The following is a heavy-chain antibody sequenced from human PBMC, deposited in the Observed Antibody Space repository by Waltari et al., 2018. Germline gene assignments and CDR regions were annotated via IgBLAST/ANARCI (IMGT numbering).Heavy chain of an antibody. V-gene: IGHV3-48*01. CDR2: ISSSSSTI. CDR1: GFPFSSYS. CDR3: ARDLRIAARPDRVPWFDP. D-gene: IGHD6-6*01. J-gene: IGHJ5*02. Sequence: EVQLVESGGGLVQPGGSLSRSCAASGFPFSSYSMNWARTAPGRGLEWVSYISSSSSTIYYADSVKGRFTISRDNAKNSLYLQMNSLRAEDTAVYYCARDLRIAARPDRVPWFDPWGQGTLVTVSS.